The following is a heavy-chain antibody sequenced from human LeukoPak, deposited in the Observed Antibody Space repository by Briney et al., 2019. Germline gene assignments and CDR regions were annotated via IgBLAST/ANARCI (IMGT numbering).Heavy chain of an antibody. D-gene: IGHD3-3*01. J-gene: IGHJ4*02. V-gene: IGHV3-53*01. CDR1: GFTFSSYW. CDR2: IYGDGRT. CDR3: ARGRGLGVVSPYFDY. Sequence: GGSLRLSCAASGFTFSSYWMRWVRQAPGNGLERVSVIYGDGRTSHSASVRGRFTISRDNSKNIVSLQMNNLRAEDTAVYYCARGRGLGVVSPYFDYWGQGTLVTVSS.